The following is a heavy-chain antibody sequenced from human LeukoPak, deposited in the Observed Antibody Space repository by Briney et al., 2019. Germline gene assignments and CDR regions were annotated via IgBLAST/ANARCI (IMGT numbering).Heavy chain of an antibody. CDR2: IYHSGST. J-gene: IGHJ4*02. CDR3: AAITMVRGVIITDHDY. CDR1: GYSISSGYY. Sequence: SETLSLTCTVSGYSISSGYYWGWIRQPPGKGLEWIGSIYHSGSTYYNPSLKSRVTISVDTSKNQFSLKLSSVTAADTAVYYCAAITMVRGVIITDHDYWGQGTLVTVSS. D-gene: IGHD3-10*01. V-gene: IGHV4-38-2*02.